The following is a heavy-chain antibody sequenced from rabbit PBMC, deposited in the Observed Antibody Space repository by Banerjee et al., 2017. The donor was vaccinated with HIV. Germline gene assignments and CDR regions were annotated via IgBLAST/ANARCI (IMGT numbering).Heavy chain of an antibody. V-gene: IGHV1S40*01. CDR2: IYIISGGWS. CDR3: ARDPIVAGTL. CDR1: GFSFSSDYY. Sequence: QSLEESGGDLVKPGASLTLTCTASGFSFSSDYYMCWVRQAPGKGLEFIACIYIISGGWSYYASWAKGRFTISKTSSTTLTLQMTSLTAADTATYFCARDPIVAGTLWGPGTLVTVS. J-gene: IGHJ6*01. D-gene: IGHD4-1*01.